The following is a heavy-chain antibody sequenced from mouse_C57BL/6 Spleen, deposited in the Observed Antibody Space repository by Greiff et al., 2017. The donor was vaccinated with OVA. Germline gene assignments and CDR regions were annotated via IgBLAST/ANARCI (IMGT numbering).Heavy chain of an antibody. CDR1: GFTFSNYW. CDR2: IRLKSDNYAT. V-gene: IGHV6-3*01. CDR3: TYPSWFPY. Sequence: EVKVVESGGGLVQPGGSMKLSCVASGFTFSNYWMNWVRQSPEKGLEWVAQIRLKSDNYATLYAESVKGRFTISRDDSKSSVYLQMNNLRAEDTGIYYCTYPSWFPYWGQGTLVTVSA. J-gene: IGHJ3*01.